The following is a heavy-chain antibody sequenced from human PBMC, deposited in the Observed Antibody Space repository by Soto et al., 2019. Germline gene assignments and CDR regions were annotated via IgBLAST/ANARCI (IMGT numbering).Heavy chain of an antibody. J-gene: IGHJ4*02. V-gene: IGHV3-30*18. CDR1: GFTFSSYG. D-gene: IGHD5-12*01. CDR2: ISYDGSNK. CDR3: AKAYSGYDYASSDY. Sequence: GGSLRLSCAASGFTFSSYGMHWVRQAPGKGLEWVAVISYDGSNKYYADSVKGRFTISRDNSKNTLYLQMNSLRAEDTAVYYCAKAYSGYDYASSDYWGQGTLVTVSS.